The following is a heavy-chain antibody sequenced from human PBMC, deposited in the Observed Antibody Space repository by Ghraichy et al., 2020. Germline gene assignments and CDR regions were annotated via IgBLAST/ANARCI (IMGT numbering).Heavy chain of an antibody. CDR1: GFTVSSKY. V-gene: IGHV3-53*04. CDR3: VRDLHSSGWYGGFDP. D-gene: IGHD6-13*01. J-gene: IGHJ5*02. Sequence: GGSLRLSCVVSGFTVSSKYMSWVRQAPGKGLEWVSVIYGGGSTYYTDSVKGRFTMSRHNSENTLYLQMNSLRPEDTAVYYCVRDLHSSGWYGGFDPWGQGTVVTISS. CDR2: IYGGGST.